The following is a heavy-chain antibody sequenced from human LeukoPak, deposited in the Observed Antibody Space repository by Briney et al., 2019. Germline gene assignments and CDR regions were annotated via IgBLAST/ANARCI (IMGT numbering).Heavy chain of an antibody. D-gene: IGHD6-13*01. Sequence: SETLSLTCAVYGGSFSGYYWSWIRQPPGKGVEWIGEINHSGSTNYNPSLKSRVTISVDTSKNQFSLKLSSVTAADTAVYYCASASSRRGWFDPWGQGTLVTVSS. V-gene: IGHV4-34*01. CDR2: INHSGST. CDR3: ASASSRRGWFDP. J-gene: IGHJ5*02. CDR1: GGSFSGYY.